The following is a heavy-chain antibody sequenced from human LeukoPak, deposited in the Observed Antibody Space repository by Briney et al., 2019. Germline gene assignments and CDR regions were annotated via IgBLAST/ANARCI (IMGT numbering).Heavy chain of an antibody. Sequence: GGSLRLSCAASGFTFSSYAMHWVRQAPGKGLEWVAVISYDGSNKYYADSVKGRFTISRDNSKNTLYLQMNSLRAEDTAVYYCAREAAAGTKAFDIWGQGTMVTVSS. CDR3: AREAAAGTKAFDI. V-gene: IGHV3-30-3*01. CDR2: ISYDGSNK. J-gene: IGHJ3*02. D-gene: IGHD6-13*01. CDR1: GFTFSSYA.